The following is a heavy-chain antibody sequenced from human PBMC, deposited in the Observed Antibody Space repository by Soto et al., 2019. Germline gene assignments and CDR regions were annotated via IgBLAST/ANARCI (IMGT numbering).Heavy chain of an antibody. CDR3: AKESGYSYGYDY. J-gene: IGHJ4*01. CDR2: IFYSGRT. D-gene: IGHD5-18*01. V-gene: IGHV4-59*01. CDR1: GDSISPYY. Sequence: TLSLTCTVSGDSISPYYWSWIRQPPGKGLEWIGYIFYSGRTSYNPPLKSRVTISVDTSKNQFSLNLYSLTSADTAVYYCAKESGYSYGYDYWGHGTMVTAPQ.